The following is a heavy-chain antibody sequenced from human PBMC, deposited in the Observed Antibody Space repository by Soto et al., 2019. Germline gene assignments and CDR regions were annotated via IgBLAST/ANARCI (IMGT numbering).Heavy chain of an antibody. CDR2: ISTYNGNT. J-gene: IGHJ4*02. Sequence: QVQLVQSGAEVKKPGASVRVSCKASGYTFTSYGICWVRQAPGQGLEWMGWISTYNGNTNYAQKLQGRVTMTTDTSTGKAYMELRSLRSDDTAVYYCARDKPPLSTGYSSGWYFFDYWGQGTLVTVSS. D-gene: IGHD6-19*01. CDR3: ARDKPPLSTGYSSGWYFFDY. CDR1: GYTFTSYG. V-gene: IGHV1-18*01.